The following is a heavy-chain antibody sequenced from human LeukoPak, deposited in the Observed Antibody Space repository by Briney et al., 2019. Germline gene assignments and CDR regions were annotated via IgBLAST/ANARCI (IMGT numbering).Heavy chain of an antibody. CDR2: IKTKTDDGAT. D-gene: IGHD1-26*01. Sequence: PGGSLRLSCAASGFTFSNARMNWVRQAPGKGLEWVGRIKTKTDDGATDYSAPVKARFTISRDESKTTLYLQMNGLKTEDTAIYYCTTYVGATAYWGQGTLVTVSS. J-gene: IGHJ4*02. CDR1: GFTFSNAR. CDR3: TTYVGATAY. V-gene: IGHV3-15*01.